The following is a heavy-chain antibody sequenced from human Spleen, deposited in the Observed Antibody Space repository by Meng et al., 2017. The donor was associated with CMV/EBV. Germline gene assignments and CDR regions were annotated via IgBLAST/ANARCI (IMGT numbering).Heavy chain of an antibody. CDR1: GFTFSSYW. J-gene: IGHJ3*02. V-gene: IGHV3-74*01. CDR3: VRREYSSPSGIQGDVFDI. Sequence: GESLKISCAASGFTFSSYWMHWVRQAPGKGLVWVSRINSDGSSTSYADSVKGRFTVSRDNAKHTLYVQMNSLRAEDTAVYYCVRREYSSPSGIQGDVFDIWGQGTMVTVSS. CDR2: INSDGSST. D-gene: IGHD6-13*01.